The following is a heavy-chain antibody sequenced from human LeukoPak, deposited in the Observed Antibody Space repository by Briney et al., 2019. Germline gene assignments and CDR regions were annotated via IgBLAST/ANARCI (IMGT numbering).Heavy chain of an antibody. CDR2: INGGGDIT. D-gene: IGHD6-19*01. CDR3: AKGSAGGWEGWFDP. J-gene: IGHJ5*02. V-gene: IGHV3-23*01. Sequence: GGSLRLSCAASGFTFSSYAMSWVRQTPGKGLEWVSTINGGGDITYYAASVKSPCTISTDNLKNTLYLQMLSLRAADTPAYYSAKGSAGGWEGWFDPWGQGSLVTVSS. CDR1: GFTFSSYA.